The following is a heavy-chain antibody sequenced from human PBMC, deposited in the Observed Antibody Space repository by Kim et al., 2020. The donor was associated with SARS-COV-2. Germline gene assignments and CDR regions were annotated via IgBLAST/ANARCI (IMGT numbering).Heavy chain of an antibody. J-gene: IGHJ6*02. CDR3: ARRYCSGGSSHYYYYGMDV. D-gene: IGHD2-15*01. Sequence: GRFTISRDNAKNSLYLQMNSLRAEDTAVYYCARRYCSGGSSHYYYYGMDVWGQGTTVTVSS. V-gene: IGHV3-48*03.